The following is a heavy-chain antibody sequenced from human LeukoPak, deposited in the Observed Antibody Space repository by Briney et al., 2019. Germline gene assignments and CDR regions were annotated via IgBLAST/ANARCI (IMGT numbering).Heavy chain of an antibody. J-gene: IGHJ4*02. D-gene: IGHD6-19*01. Sequence: PSETLSLTCTVSGGSISSSSYYWGWIRQPPGKGLDWIGSIYYSGSTYYNPSLKSRVTISVHPSKNQFSLKLSSVPAADTAVYYCARGGYSSGCPYWGQGTLVTVSS. CDR2: IYYSGST. CDR1: GGSISSSSYY. V-gene: IGHV4-39*01. CDR3: ARGGYSSGCPY.